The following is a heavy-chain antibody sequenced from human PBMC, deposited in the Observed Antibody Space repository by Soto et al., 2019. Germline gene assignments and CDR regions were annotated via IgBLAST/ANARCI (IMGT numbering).Heavy chain of an antibody. CDR1: GGSISSYY. J-gene: IGHJ3*02. Sequence: PSQTLPLTCTVSGGSISSYYWSLILQPPGKGLEWIGYIYYSGSTNYNPSLKSRVTISVDTSKNQFSLKLSSVTAADTAVYYCERLVRYCSGGSCYFTRDAFDIWGQGTMVT. CDR3: ERLVRYCSGGSCYFTRDAFDI. V-gene: IGHV4-59*08. CDR2: IYYSGST. D-gene: IGHD2-15*01.